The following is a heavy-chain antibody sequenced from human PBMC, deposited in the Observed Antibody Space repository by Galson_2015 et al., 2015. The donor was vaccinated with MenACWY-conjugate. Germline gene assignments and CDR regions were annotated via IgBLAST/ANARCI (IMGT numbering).Heavy chain of an antibody. Sequence: SLRLSCAASGFTFSSYAITWVRQAPGKGLEWVSDTSYRSGSTFYADSVKGRFTISRDNSRDTLYLQMNSLRAEDTAVYYCARGSSSGWFPGSLDYWGQGTLVTVSS. D-gene: IGHD6-19*01. CDR1: GFTFSSYA. CDR3: ARGSSSGWFPGSLDY. CDR2: TSYRSGST. V-gene: IGHV3-23*01. J-gene: IGHJ4*02.